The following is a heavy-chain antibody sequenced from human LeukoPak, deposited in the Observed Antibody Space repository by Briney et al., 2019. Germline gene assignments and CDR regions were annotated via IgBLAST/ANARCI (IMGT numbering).Heavy chain of an antibody. D-gene: IGHD3-22*01. Sequence: ASVKVSCKASGYTFTGYYMHWVRQAPGQGLEWMGRINPNSGGTNYAQKFQGRVTMTRDTSISTAYMGLSRLRSDDTAVYYCARDRTGFAYYYDSSGYLDYWGQGTLVTVSS. CDR2: INPNSGGT. CDR1: GYTFTGYY. J-gene: IGHJ4*02. CDR3: ARDRTGFAYYYDSSGYLDY. V-gene: IGHV1-2*06.